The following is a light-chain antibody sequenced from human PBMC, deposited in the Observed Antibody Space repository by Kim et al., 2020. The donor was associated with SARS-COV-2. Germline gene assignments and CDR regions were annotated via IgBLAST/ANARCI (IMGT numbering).Light chain of an antibody. V-gene: IGLV2-14*03. CDR1: SSDVGGYTY. J-gene: IGLJ2*01. CDR3: SSYTTSTPVV. Sequence: GQSITISCTGTSSDVGGYTYVSWYQQPPGKDPKLMIYGVSNRPSGVSNRFSGSKSGNTDSLTISGLQGEDEADYYCSSYTTSTPVVFGGGTKLTVL. CDR2: GVS.